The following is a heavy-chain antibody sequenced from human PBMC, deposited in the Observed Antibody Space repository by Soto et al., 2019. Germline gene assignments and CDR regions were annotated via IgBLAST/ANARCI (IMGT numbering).Heavy chain of an antibody. CDR1: GFTFSHHS. D-gene: IGHD3-10*01. CDR2: INSDTGYT. V-gene: IGHV1-3*04. CDR3: VRGKEAGVCFDP. Sequence: ASVKVSCKASGFTFSHHSIHWVRQAPGQRLERMGWINSDTGYTKYSQKFQARLTITWDSSAKTAYMELSSLQSEDTAVYYYVRGKEAGVCFDPWGQRTLVTVSS. J-gene: IGHJ5*02.